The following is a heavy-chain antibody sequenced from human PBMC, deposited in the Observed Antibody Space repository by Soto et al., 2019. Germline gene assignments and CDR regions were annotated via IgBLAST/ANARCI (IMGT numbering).Heavy chain of an antibody. CDR2: ISGSGGST. CDR3: ARGGGDYDFWSGYPTGMDV. CDR1: GFTFSSYA. Sequence: GSLRLSCAASGFTFSSYAMSWVRQAPGKGLEWVSAISGSGGSTYYADSVKGRFTISRDNAKNSLYLQMNSLRAEDTAVYYCARGGGDYDFWSGYPTGMDVWGQGTTVTVSS. J-gene: IGHJ6*02. D-gene: IGHD3-3*01. V-gene: IGHV3-23*01.